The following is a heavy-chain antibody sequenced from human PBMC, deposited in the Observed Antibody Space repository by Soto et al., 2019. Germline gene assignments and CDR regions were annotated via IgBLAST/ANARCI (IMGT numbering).Heavy chain of an antibody. J-gene: IGHJ4*02. CDR3: ARDLGYCRGGSCLAFDY. D-gene: IGHD2-15*01. CDR1: GGTFSSYT. CDR2: TTPILGIA. V-gene: IGHV1-69*08. Sequence: QVQLVQSGAEVKKPGSSVKVSCKASGGTFSSYTISWVRQAPGQGLEWMGRTTPILGIANYAQKCQGRVTITADNSXSXXYMELSSLRSEDTAVYYCARDLGYCRGGSCLAFDYWGQGTLVTVSS.